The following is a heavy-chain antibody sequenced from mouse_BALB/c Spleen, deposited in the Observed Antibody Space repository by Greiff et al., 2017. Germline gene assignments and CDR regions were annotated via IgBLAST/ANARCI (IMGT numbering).Heavy chain of an antibody. Sequence: EVNVVESGGGLVKPGGSLKLSCAASGFTFSDYYMYWVRQTPEKRLEWVATISDGGSYTYYPDSVKGRFTISRDNAKNNLYLQMSSLKSEDTAMYYCARDRGYAMDYWGQGTSVTVSS. V-gene: IGHV5-4*02. J-gene: IGHJ4*01. CDR2: ISDGGSYT. CDR3: ARDRGYAMDY. D-gene: IGHD3-1*01. CDR1: GFTFSDYY.